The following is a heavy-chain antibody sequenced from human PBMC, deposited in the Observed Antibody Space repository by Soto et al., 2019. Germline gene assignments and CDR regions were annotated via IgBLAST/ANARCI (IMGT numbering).Heavy chain of an antibody. D-gene: IGHD4-17*01. CDR1: GFTFSSYW. CDR2: IKQDGSEK. J-gene: IGHJ6*04. Sequence: GGSLRLSCAASGFTFSSYWMTWVRQAPGKGLEWVANIKQDGSEKKYVDSVKGRFTISRDNAKNSLYLQMSSLRAEDSAVYYSARATTTVLYSYYGLDVWGKGTTGTGSS. V-gene: IGHV3-7*01. CDR3: ARATTTVLYSYYGLDV.